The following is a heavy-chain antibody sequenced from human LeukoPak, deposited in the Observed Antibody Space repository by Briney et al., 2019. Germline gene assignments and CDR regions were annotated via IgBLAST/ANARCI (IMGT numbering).Heavy chain of an antibody. Sequence: PGGSLRLSCAASGFTFSSYWMHWVRQAPGKGLVWVSRINSGGSSTSYADSVKGRFTISRDNAKNTLYLQMNSLRAEDTAVYYCARDGALGGWLPKYYFDYWGQGTLVTVSS. J-gene: IGHJ4*02. CDR2: INSGGSST. CDR1: GFTFSSYW. D-gene: IGHD3-9*01. CDR3: ARDGALGGWLPKYYFDY. V-gene: IGHV3-74*01.